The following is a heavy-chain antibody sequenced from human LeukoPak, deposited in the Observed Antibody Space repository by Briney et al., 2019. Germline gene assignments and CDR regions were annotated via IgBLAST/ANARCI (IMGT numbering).Heavy chain of an antibody. CDR1: GGSISSSSYY. Sequence: SETLSLTCIVPGGSISSSSYYWAWIRQSPGKGLEWIGTFSSGGSAYYNPSLTSRASISKDTSDNQFSLRLYSVTGADTDVYYFSRKQTGTMYDVWGQGTQVTVSS. D-gene: IGHD1-7*01. J-gene: IGHJ4*02. V-gene: IGHV4-39*07. CDR3: SRKQTGTMYDV. CDR2: FSSGGSA.